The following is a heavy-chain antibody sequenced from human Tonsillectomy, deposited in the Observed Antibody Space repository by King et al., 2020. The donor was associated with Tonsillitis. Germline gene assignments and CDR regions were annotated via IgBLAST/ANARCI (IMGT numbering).Heavy chain of an antibody. D-gene: IGHD3-16*01. CDR1: GFTFSNYA. Sequence: VQLVESGGGLVQPGGSLRLSCAASGFTFSNYAMTWVRLAPGKGLEWVSTVSGTGLSTYYADFVRGRFTFSRDNSRNTLYLQMNSLRAEDTAVYFCAKVGAVGYFDYWGQGTLVTVFS. J-gene: IGHJ4*02. V-gene: IGHV3-23*04. CDR2: VSGTGLST. CDR3: AKVGAVGYFDY.